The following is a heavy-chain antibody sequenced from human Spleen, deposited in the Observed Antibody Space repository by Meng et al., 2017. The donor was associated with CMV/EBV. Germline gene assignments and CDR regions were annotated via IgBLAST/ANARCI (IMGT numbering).Heavy chain of an antibody. V-gene: IGHV1-2*02. Sequence: ASVKVSCKASGYTFTAYYMHWVRQAPGQGLEWMGWMNPYSGGTEYAERFQGRVTMTWDTSISTAYMDLSSLRSDDTAVYYCARGSYNLEWFSFLDFWGQGALVTVSS. CDR1: GYTFTAYY. J-gene: IGHJ4*02. CDR3: ARGSYNLEWFSFLDF. D-gene: IGHD3-3*01. CDR2: MNPYSGGT.